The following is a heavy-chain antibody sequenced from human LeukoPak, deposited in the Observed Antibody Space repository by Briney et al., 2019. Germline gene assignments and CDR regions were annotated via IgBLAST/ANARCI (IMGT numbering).Heavy chain of an antibody. D-gene: IGHD1-26*01. CDR1: GYTLTSYG. V-gene: IGHV1-18*01. J-gene: IGHJ4*02. Sequence: ASVKVSCTASGYTLTSYGISTVRQAPGQGLEGMGWISAYNGNPNYAQKLQGRVTMTTDTSTSTAYMELRSLRSDDTAVYYCARDLARRIVGATPAYWGQGTLVTVSS. CDR3: ARDLARRIVGATPAY. CDR2: ISAYNGNP.